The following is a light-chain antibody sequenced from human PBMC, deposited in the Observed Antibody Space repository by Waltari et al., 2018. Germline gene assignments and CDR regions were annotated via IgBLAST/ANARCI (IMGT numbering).Light chain of an antibody. CDR3: SSYTTSGTL. Sequence: QSALTQPASVSGSPGQSIALPCTGTTSDVGGYDYVSWYQQHPGKAPKLMIYDVSNRPSGVSNRFSGSKSGNTASLTISGLQAEDEADYYCSSYTTSGTLFGTGTKVTVL. J-gene: IGLJ1*01. CDR2: DVS. V-gene: IGLV2-14*03. CDR1: TSDVGGYDY.